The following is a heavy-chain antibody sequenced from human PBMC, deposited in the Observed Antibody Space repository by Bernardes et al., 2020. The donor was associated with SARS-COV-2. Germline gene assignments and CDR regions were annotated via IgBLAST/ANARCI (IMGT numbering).Heavy chain of an antibody. CDR2: ISAYNGDT. V-gene: IGHV1-18*04. CDR3: ARVGPNWAYDY. D-gene: IGHD2-21*01. CDR1: GYIFTFHG. J-gene: IGHJ4*02. Sequence: ASVKVSCKASGYIFTFHGIAWVRQAPGQGLEWMGWISAYNGDTNFAPKVQGRVTMTRDTSTSTAYMDLRSPRSDDTAVYYCARVGPNWAYDYWGQGTLVTVSS.